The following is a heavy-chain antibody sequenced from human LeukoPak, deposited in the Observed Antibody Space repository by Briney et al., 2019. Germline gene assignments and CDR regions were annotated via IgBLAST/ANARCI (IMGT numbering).Heavy chain of an antibody. CDR1: GFNFSDYY. CDR3: AGGLLEAQGWLQWLGTVYSMDV. J-gene: IGHJ6*02. Sequence: EGSLRLSCVASGFNFSDYYMNWIRQSPGKGLEWISYMSSRSGIIYYADSVKGRFTISRDNARNSLYLQMNSLRVDDTAVYYCAGGLLEAQGWLQWLGTVYSMDVWGQGTPVTVSS. V-gene: IGHV3-11*01. CDR2: MSSRSGII. D-gene: IGHD5-24*01.